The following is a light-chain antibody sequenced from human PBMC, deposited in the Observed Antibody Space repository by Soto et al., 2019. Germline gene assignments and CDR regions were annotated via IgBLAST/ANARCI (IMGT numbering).Light chain of an antibody. CDR3: CAYTTSNIPWV. J-gene: IGLJ3*02. V-gene: IGLV2-14*01. Sequence: SALTQPASVSGSPGQSITISCTGTSSAIGNFNYVSWYQQHPGKAPKLIIYEVNNRPSGVSHRFAGSKSGNTAALSISGLQAEDEANYFCCAYTTSNIPWVFGGGTKLTVL. CDR1: SSAIGNFNY. CDR2: EVN.